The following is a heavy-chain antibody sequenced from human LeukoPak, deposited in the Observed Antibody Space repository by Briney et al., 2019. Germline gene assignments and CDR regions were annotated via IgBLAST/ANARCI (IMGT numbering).Heavy chain of an antibody. CDR3: ARDYDY. V-gene: IGHV3-48*01. CDR1: GFTFSSYS. CDR2: ISGSSSTI. J-gene: IGHJ4*02. Sequence: PGGSLRLSCAASGFTFSSYSMNWVRQAPGKGLEWVSYISGSSSTIYYADSVKGRFTISRDNAKNSLYLQMNSLRAEDTAVYYCARDYDYWGQGTLVTVSS.